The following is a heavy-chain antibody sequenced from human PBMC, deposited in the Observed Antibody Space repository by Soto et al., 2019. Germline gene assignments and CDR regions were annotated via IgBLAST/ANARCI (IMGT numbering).Heavy chain of an antibody. CDR3: ARARYQVISEGMDV. CDR2: INPETGGT. V-gene: IGHV1-2*02. CDR1: GYTFTGYY. D-gene: IGHD2-2*01. J-gene: IGHJ6*02. Sequence: GASVKVSCKASGYTFTGYYFHWVREAPGQGLEWMGWINPETGGTSYAQKFQGRVTLSRDTSINTAYLELSRLRFDDAAVYFCARARYQVISEGMDVWGQGTTVTVSS.